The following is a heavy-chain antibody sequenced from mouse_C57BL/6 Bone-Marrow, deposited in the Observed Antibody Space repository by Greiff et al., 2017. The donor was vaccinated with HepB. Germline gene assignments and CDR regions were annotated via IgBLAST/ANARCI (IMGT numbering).Heavy chain of an antibody. J-gene: IGHJ1*03. V-gene: IGHV1-85*01. D-gene: IGHD1-1*01. Sequence: VQLQQSGPELVKPGASVKLSCKASGYTFTSYDIIWVKQRPGQGLEWIGWIYPRDGSTKYNEKFKGKATLTVDTSSSTAYMELHSLTSEDSAVYFCARRDTTVVDWYFDVWGTGTTVTVSS. CDR1: GYTFTSYD. CDR3: ARRDTTVVDWYFDV. CDR2: IYPRDGST.